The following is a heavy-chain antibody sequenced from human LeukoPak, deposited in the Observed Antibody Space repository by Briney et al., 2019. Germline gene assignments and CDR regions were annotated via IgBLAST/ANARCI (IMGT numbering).Heavy chain of an antibody. CDR1: GYTFTSYG. Sequence: AASVKVSCKASGYTFTSYGISWVRQAPGQGLEWMGWISAYNGNTNYAQKLQGRVTITADESTSTVYMELSSLKSYDTAVYYCARGEVPPHYFDFWGQGTPVTVSS. V-gene: IGHV1-18*01. CDR3: ARGEVPPHYFDF. CDR2: ISAYNGNT. J-gene: IGHJ4*02.